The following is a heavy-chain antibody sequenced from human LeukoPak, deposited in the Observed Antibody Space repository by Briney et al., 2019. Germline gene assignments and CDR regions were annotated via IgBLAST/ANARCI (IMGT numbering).Heavy chain of an antibody. J-gene: IGHJ4*01. Sequence: PSETLSLTCTVSGGSISTSSYYWGWIRQPPGEGLEWIGSIYYSGSTYSNPSLKSRVTISVDTSKNQFSLKLSSVTAADTAVYYCARRDCTSTSCYSGSYYFDYGAHGTLVTVSS. CDR3: ARRDCTSTSCYSGSYYFDY. V-gene: IGHV4-39*01. CDR1: GGSISTSSYY. D-gene: IGHD2-2*01. CDR2: IYYSGST.